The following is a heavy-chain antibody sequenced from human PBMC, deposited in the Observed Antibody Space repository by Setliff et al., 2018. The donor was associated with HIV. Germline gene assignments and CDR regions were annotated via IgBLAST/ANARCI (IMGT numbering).Heavy chain of an antibody. CDR2: IRSSSGTI. D-gene: IGHD3-10*01. Sequence: GGSLRLSCAASGFTFSSYSMNWVRQAPGKGLEWVSYIRSSSGTIFYADSVRGRFTISRDNARNSLYLQMNSLRVEDTAVYYCARDAITLIRGITAFDYWGQGTLVTVSS. CDR3: ARDAITLIRGITAFDY. J-gene: IGHJ4*02. V-gene: IGHV3-48*01. CDR1: GFTFSSYS.